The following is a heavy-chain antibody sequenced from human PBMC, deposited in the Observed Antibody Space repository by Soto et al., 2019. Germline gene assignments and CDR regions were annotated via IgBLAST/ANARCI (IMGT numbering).Heavy chain of an antibody. CDR2: IYPMNGGP. CDR1: GCIFYGSA. J-gene: IGHJ4*02. CDR3: SFAPNWTYHLTDY. V-gene: IGHV1-69*13. Sequence: SGKVCCKASGCIFYGSAIYWVRQAPGQGLEWMGGIYPMNGGPEYAHEFLGRVTISADASATTDYMDLSGLKSEDTAVYYCSFAPNWTYHLTDYWGRGTQVTVYS. D-gene: IGHD2-2*01.